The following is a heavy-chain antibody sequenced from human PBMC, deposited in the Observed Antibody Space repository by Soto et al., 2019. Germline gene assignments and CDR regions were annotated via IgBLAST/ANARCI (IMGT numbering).Heavy chain of an antibody. CDR3: ARAGYCSGGSCSRDDYGMDV. J-gene: IGHJ6*02. Sequence: QVQLVQSGAEVKKPGSSVKVSCKASGGTFSSYAISWVRQAPGQGLEWMGGSIPIFGTANYAQKFQGRVTITADKSTSTDYMELSSMRTEDTAVYYCARAGYCSGGSCSRDDYGMDVWGQGTTVTVSS. D-gene: IGHD2-15*01. V-gene: IGHV1-69*06. CDR2: SIPIFGTA. CDR1: GGTFSSYA.